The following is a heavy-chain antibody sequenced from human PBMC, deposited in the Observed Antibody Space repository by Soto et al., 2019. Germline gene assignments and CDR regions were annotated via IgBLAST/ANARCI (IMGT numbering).Heavy chain of an antibody. CDR1: GFTFSYYW. J-gene: IGHJ4*02. V-gene: IGHV3-7*03. CDR2: LDQVGSKT. Sequence: EVQLVESGGDLVQPGGSLRLSCAASGFTFSYYWMTWVRQAPGKGLEWVATLDQVGSKTFYVDSVKGRFTISRDNARNSLYLQMTSLRAEDTAVYYCARENWGSYDYWGQGTLVTVSS. D-gene: IGHD7-27*01. CDR3: ARENWGSYDY.